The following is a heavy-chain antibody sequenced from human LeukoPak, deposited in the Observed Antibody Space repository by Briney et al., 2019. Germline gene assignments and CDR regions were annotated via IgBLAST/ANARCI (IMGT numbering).Heavy chain of an antibody. D-gene: IGHD3-22*01. Sequence: SETLSLTCTVSGGTISSYYWSWIRQPPGKGLEWIGYIYYSGSTNYNPSLKSRATISVETSKNQFSLKLSSVTVADTAVYYCARVTGYMIEDYFDYWGQGTLVTVSS. J-gene: IGHJ4*02. CDR1: GGTISSYY. CDR2: IYYSGST. CDR3: ARVTGYMIEDYFDY. V-gene: IGHV4-59*01.